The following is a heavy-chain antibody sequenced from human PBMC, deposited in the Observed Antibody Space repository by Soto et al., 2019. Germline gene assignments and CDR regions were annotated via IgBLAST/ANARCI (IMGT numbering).Heavy chain of an antibody. D-gene: IGHD3-16*01. CDR1: GYTFTGYY. Sequence: GASVKVSCKASGYTFTGYYMHWVRQAPGQGLEWMGWISAYNGNTNYAQKLQGRVTMTTDTSTSTAYMELRSLRSDDTAVYYCERDLGSYYYPGVDVGGQVTTVP. J-gene: IGHJ6*02. CDR2: ISAYNGNT. CDR3: ERDLGSYYYPGVDV. V-gene: IGHV1-18*04.